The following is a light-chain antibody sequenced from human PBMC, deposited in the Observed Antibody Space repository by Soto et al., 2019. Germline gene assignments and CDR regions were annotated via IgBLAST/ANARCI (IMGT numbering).Light chain of an antibody. CDR2: GAS. J-gene: IGKJ1*01. V-gene: IGKV3-15*01. CDR3: QQYNNWPQT. Sequence: EIVMTQSPATLSVPPGERATLSCRASQSVSTNFAWYQQKPGQAPRLLIYGASTRATAVPARFTASGSGTEFTLTISSLQSEDFAVYYCQQYNNWPQTFGQGTKVDIK. CDR1: QSVSTN.